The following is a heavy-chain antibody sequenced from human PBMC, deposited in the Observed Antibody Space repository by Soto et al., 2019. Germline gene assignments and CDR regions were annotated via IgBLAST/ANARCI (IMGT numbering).Heavy chain of an antibody. D-gene: IGHD5-18*01. J-gene: IGHJ4*02. CDR3: ARGLVCRSPRRGYSYGYNY. Sequence: PSETLSLTCAVYGGSFSGYYWSWIRQPPGKGLEWIGEINHSGSTNYNPSLKSRVTISVDTSKNQFSLKLSSVTAADTAVYYCARGLVCRSPRRGYSYGYNYWGQGTLVTVSS. V-gene: IGHV4-34*01. CDR2: INHSGST. CDR1: GGSFSGYY.